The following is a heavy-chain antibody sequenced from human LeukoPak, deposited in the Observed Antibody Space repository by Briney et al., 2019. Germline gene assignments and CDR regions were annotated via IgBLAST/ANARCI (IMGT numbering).Heavy chain of an antibody. CDR2: INAGSGNT. V-gene: IGHV1-3*01. CDR3: ARDAAFGGVIVN. J-gene: IGHJ4*02. CDR1: GYTFTSYA. D-gene: IGHD3-16*02. Sequence: ASVKVSCKASGYTFTSYAIHWVRQAPGQRLEWMGWINAGSGNTKYLEEFQGRVIMTRDTSISTAYMELSRLRSDDTAVYYCARDAAFGGVIVNWGQGTLITVSS.